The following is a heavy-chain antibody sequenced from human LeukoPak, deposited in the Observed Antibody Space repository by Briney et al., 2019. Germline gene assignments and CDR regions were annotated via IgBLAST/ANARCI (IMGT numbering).Heavy chain of an antibody. D-gene: IGHD4-17*01. CDR2: IWYDGGNK. CDR3: ARDREQTTVTTGGFDP. J-gene: IGHJ5*02. V-gene: IGHV3-33*01. CDR1: GFTFSSYG. Sequence: GRSLRLSCAASGFTFSSYGMHWVRQAPGKGLEWVAVIWYDGGNKYYADSVKGRFTISRDNSKNTLYLQMNSLRAEDTAVYYCARDREQTTVTTGGFDPWGQGTLVTVSS.